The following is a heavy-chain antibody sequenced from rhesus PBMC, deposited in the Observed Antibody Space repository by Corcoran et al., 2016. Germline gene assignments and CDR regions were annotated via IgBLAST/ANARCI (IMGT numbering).Heavy chain of an antibody. D-gene: IGHD2-39*01. J-gene: IGHJ4*01. Sequence: EVQLVESGGGVVQPGGSLRLSCAASGFSFSSYAMNWVRQAPGKGVGWVEYINNGCGGTYYAYSVRGRFTISRDNSKNPLSLQMNSLRTEDTAVYYCAKSPIVGSYFDYWGQGVLVTVSS. CDR1: GFSFSSYA. CDR2: INNGCGGT. V-gene: IGHV3S5*01. CDR3: AKSPIVGSYFDY.